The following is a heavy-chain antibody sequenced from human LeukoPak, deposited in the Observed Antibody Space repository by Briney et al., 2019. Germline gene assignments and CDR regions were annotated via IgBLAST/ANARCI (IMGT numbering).Heavy chain of an antibody. CDR1: GGSVSNSLYY. CDR3: ARVLRAASWRSYDY. Sequence: SETLSLTCTVSGGSVSNSLYYWSWIRQPPGKGLEWIGYIYYNGDANYNPSLKSRVIISIDTSSNQFSLRLNSMTAADTAVYYCARVLRAASWRSYDYWGQGSLVTVSS. V-gene: IGHV4-61*01. CDR2: IYYNGDA. D-gene: IGHD5-18*01. J-gene: IGHJ4*02.